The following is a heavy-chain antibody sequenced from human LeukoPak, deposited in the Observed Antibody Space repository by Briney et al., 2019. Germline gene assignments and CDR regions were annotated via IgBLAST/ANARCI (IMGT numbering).Heavy chain of an antibody. CDR2: IYYTGST. J-gene: IGHJ4*02. CDR1: GRPNSSYY. CDR3: ARVGGWEPKLHGVTFDY. Sequence: AETLTLTCTVSGRPNSSYYWIWIRQPPGKGLEWIGYIYYTGSTNYNPSLKSRVTMSADTSKNQSYLTLSSVSAADTAVYFWARVGGWEPKLHGVTFDYLGQGSLVTVSS. D-gene: IGHD1-26*01. V-gene: IGHV4-59*01.